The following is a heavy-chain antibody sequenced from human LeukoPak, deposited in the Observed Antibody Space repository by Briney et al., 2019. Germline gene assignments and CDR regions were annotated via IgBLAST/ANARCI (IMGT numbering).Heavy chain of an antibody. J-gene: IGHJ4*02. CDR2: ISAYNGNT. CDR1: GHTFTSYG. D-gene: IGHD6-6*01. Sequence: ASVKVSRKASGHTFTSYGISWVRQAPGQGLEWMGWISAYNGNTNYAQKLQGRVTMTTDTSTSTAYMELRSLRSDDMAVYYCARVVAARSWDFDYWGQGTLVTVSS. V-gene: IGHV1-18*03. CDR3: ARVVAARSWDFDY.